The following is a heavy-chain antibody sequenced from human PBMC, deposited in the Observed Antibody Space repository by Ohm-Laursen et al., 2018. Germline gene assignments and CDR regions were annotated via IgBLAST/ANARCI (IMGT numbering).Heavy chain of an antibody. CDR1: GGSLRHYY. J-gene: IGHJ5*02. CDR3: AKGGTTVWLDP. V-gene: IGHV4-59*01. CDR2: VYYNGDA. Sequence: SETLSLTCTVSGGSLRHYYWTWVRQPPGKGLEWIGFVYYNGDASYSPSLTGRVSFSADLAKNQISLELRSVTAADTAVYYCAKGGTTVWLDPWGQGTPVIVSP. D-gene: IGHD1-7*01.